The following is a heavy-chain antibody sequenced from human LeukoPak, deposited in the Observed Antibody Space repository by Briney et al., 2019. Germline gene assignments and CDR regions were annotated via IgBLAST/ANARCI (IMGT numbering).Heavy chain of an antibody. CDR3: ARVVPPTDYGSGSYFWDPYYFDY. CDR2: ISGSGGST. D-gene: IGHD3-10*01. V-gene: IGHV3-23*01. CDR1: GFTFSSYG. J-gene: IGHJ4*02. Sequence: GGSLRLSCAASGFTFSSYGMSWVRQAPGRGLEWVSAISGSGGSTYYADSVKGRFTISRDNSKNTLYLQMNSLRAEDTAVYYCARVVPPTDYGSGSYFWDPYYFDYWGQGTLVTVSS.